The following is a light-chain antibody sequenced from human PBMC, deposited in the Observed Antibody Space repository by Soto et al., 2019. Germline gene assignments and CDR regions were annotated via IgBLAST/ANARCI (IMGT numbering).Light chain of an antibody. CDR1: QSVSSSY. CDR3: QQYGSSPQT. CDR2: GAS. J-gene: IGKJ1*01. Sequence: PGESATLSCMASQSVSSSYLAWYQQKPGQAPRLLIYGASSRATDIPDRFSGSGSGTDFTLTISRLEPEDFAVYYCQQYGSSPQTFGQGTKVDIK. V-gene: IGKV3-20*01.